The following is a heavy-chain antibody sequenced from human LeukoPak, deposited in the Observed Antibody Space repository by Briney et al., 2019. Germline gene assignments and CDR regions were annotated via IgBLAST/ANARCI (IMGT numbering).Heavy chain of an antibody. D-gene: IGHD1-14*01. V-gene: IGHV1-3*01. CDR3: ARDIDREFNWFDP. CDR1: GYSFTTYA. CDR2: INAANGNT. Sequence: GASVKVSCKASGYSFTTYAMHWVRQAPGQRLEWMGWINAANGNTKYSQEFQGRVTITTDTSESTAYMELSSLRSEDAALYYCARDIDREFNWFDPWGQGTLVTVSS. J-gene: IGHJ5*02.